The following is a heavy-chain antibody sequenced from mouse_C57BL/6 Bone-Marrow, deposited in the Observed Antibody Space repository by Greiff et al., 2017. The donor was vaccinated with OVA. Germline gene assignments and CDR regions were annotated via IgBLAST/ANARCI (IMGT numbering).Heavy chain of an antibody. J-gene: IGHJ3*01. CDR2: ISYDGSN. CDR3: ARGFDYDWFAY. CDR1: GYSITSGYY. V-gene: IGHV3-6*01. D-gene: IGHD2-4*01. Sequence: EVQLQQSGPGLVKPSQSLSLTCSVTGYSITSGYYWNWIRQFPGNKLEWMGYISYDGSNNYNPSLKNRISITRDTSKNQFFLKLNSVTTEDTATYYCARGFDYDWFAYWGQGTLVTVSA.